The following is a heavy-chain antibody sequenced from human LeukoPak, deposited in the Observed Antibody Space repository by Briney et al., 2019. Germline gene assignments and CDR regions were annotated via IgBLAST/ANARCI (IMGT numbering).Heavy chain of an antibody. CDR2: ISSSSSYI. V-gene: IGHV3-21*01. Sequence: GGSLRLSCAASGFTFSSYSMNWVRQAPGKGLEWVSSISSSSSYIYYADSMKGRFTISRDNAKNSLYLQMNSLRAEDTAVYYCARGRYCSSTSCYSYGMDVWGKGTTVTVSS. CDR3: ARGRYCSSTSCYSYGMDV. CDR1: GFTFSSYS. D-gene: IGHD2-2*01. J-gene: IGHJ6*04.